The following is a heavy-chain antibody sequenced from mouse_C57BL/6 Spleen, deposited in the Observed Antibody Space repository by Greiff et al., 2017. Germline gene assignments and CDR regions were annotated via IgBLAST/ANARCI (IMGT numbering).Heavy chain of an antibody. Sequence: VQLQQPGTELVKPGASVKLSCKASGYTFTSYWMHWVKQRPGQGLEWIGNIYPSDSETHYNQKFKDKATLTVDKSSSTAYMQLSSLTSEDSAVYYCARRGYDYGFDYWGQGTTLTVSS. CDR2: IYPSDSET. D-gene: IGHD2-4*01. V-gene: IGHV1-61*01. CDR1: GYTFTSYW. CDR3: ARRGYDYGFDY. J-gene: IGHJ2*01.